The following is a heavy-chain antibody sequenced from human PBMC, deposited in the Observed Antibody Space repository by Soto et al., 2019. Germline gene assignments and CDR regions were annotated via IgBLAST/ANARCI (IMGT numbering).Heavy chain of an antibody. J-gene: IGHJ6*02. Sequence: QVQLVESGGGLVQPGRSLRLSCAASGFTFNSYGMHWVRQGPGHGLEWVAFISYDSTKTYYADSVKGRFTISRDNSNSALYVQMTSLTGEDTAVYYCARTRSAWSDFHYYALDVWGQGTTVTVS. V-gene: IGHV3-30*03. CDR3: ARTRSAWSDFHYYALDV. CDR1: GFTFNSYG. D-gene: IGHD1-26*01. CDR2: ISYDSTKT.